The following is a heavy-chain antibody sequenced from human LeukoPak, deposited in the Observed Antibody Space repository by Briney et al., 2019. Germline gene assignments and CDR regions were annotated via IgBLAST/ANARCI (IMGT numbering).Heavy chain of an antibody. Sequence: ASVKVSCKASGYIITSYYIHWVRQAPGQGLEWMGIINPSGGSTSYAQKFQGRDTMTRDTSTSTVYMELSSLRSEDTAVYYCARADWNYEKPFDYWGQGTLVTVSS. CDR3: ARADWNYEKPFDY. V-gene: IGHV1-46*01. D-gene: IGHD1-7*01. J-gene: IGHJ4*02. CDR1: GYIITSYY. CDR2: INPSGGST.